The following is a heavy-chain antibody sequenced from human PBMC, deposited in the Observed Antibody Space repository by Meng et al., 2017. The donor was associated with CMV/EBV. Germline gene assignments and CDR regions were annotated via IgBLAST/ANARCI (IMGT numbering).Heavy chain of an antibody. J-gene: IGHJ4*02. CDR1: GGSISSYY. CDR3: ARFITFGGVIVIDY. Sequence: SETLSLTCTVSGGSISSYYWSWIRQLPGKGLEWIGYIYYSGSTNYNPSLKSRVTISVDTSKNQFSLKLSSVTAADTAVYYCARFITFGGVIVIDYWGQGTLVTVSS. V-gene: IGHV4-59*01. D-gene: IGHD3-16*02. CDR2: IYYSGST.